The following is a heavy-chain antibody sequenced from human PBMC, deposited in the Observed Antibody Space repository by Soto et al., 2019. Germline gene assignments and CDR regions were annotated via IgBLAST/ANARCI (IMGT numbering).Heavy chain of an antibody. D-gene: IGHD4-17*01. CDR3: ATDGPYGDWFDP. J-gene: IGHJ5*02. CDR2: FVPKDGET. V-gene: IGHV1-24*01. Sequence: ASMKVSCKASGSTLSSYTISWGRQAPGKGLEWMGGFVPKDGETIYAQKFQGRVTMTEDTSTDTAYMELSSLRSEDTAVYYCATDGPYGDWFDPWGQGTLVTVSS. CDR1: GSTLSSYT.